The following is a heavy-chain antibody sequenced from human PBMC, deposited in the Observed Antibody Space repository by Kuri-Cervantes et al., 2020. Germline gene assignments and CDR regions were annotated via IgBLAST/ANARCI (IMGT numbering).Heavy chain of an antibody. CDR3: ARGPGYYDSSGYQPWYFDL. CDR1: GYTFTSYY. CDR2: INPSGGST. Sequence: ASVKVSCKASGYTFTSYYMHWVRQAPGQGLEWMGIINPSGGSTNYAQKFQGRVTITADESTSTAYMELSSLRSEDTAVYYCARGPGYYDSSGYQPWYFDLWGRGTLVTVSS. V-gene: IGHV1-46*01. D-gene: IGHD3-22*01. J-gene: IGHJ2*01.